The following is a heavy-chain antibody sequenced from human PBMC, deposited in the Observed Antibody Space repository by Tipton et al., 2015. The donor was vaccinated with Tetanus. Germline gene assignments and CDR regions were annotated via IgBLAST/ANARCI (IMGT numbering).Heavy chain of an antibody. CDR1: GYTFTGYY. CDR2: INPNSGGT. J-gene: IGHJ4*02. V-gene: IGHV1-2*02. CDR3: ARDVETEGENPGLDY. Sequence: QVQLVQSGAEVKKPGASVKVSCKASGYTFTGYYMHWVRQAPGQGLEWMGWINPNSGGTNYAQKFQGRVTMTRDTSISTAYMELGRLRSDDTAVYYCARDVETEGENPGLDYWGQGTLVTVSS. D-gene: IGHD3-10*01.